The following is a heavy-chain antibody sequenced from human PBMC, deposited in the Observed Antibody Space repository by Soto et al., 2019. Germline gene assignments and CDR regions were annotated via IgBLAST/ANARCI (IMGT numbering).Heavy chain of an antibody. V-gene: IGHV4-31*03. CDR3: ARGFVEAGMAFDY. CDR2: VHASGST. CDR1: GASIHKGASF. J-gene: IGHJ4*02. D-gene: IGHD3-3*01. Sequence: QVQLQESGPGLVKPSQTLSLPCSVSGASIHKGASFWSWIRQHPGKGLEWIGYVHASGSTYYNPSVRGRVDMSIDTSKKQFYLNLKSVTAADTAVFFCARGFVEAGMAFDYWGPGALVTVSS.